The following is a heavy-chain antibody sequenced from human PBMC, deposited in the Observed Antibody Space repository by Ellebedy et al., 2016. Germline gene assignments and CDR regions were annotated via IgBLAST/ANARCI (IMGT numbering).Heavy chain of an antibody. CDR2: IWFDGTNE. J-gene: IGHJ4*02. V-gene: IGHV3-33*01. D-gene: IGHD2/OR15-2a*01. CDR1: GFTFSGYY. CDR3: ARDPFLEGDF. Sequence: GGSLRLSCAASGFTFSGYYMHWVRQAPGKGLEWVSVIWFDGTNEYYADSVKGRFAISRDNAKNTVYLQMNSLRAEDTAVYYCARDPFLEGDFWGRGTRVTVSS.